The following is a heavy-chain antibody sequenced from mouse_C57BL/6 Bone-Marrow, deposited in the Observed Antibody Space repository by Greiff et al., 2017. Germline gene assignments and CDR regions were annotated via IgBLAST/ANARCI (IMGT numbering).Heavy chain of an antibody. CDR3: ARHYQLTGTGSYAMDY. J-gene: IGHJ4*01. CDR1: GYTFTEYT. Sequence: QVQLQQPGAELVKPGASVKLSCKASGYTFTEYTIPWVKQRPGQGLEWIGWFYPGSGSIKYNEKFKDKATLTADKSSITVYMELSRLTSEDSAVYVCARHYQLTGTGSYAMDYWGQGTSVTVSS. V-gene: IGHV1-62-2*01. CDR2: FYPGSGSI. D-gene: IGHD4-1*01.